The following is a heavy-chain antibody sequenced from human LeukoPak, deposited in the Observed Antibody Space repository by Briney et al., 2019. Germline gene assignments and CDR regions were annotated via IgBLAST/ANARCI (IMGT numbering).Heavy chain of an antibody. CDR3: ARDRRYGMDV. V-gene: IGHV3-74*01. J-gene: IGHJ6*04. CDR1: GFTFSRDW. CDR2: INSDGSST. Sequence: GVSLRLSCAASGFTFSRDWMHWVRQAPGKGLAWVSHINSDGSSTSYADSVKGRFTISRDNAKNTLYLQMNSLRAEDTAVYYCARDRRYGMDVWGEGTTATVSS.